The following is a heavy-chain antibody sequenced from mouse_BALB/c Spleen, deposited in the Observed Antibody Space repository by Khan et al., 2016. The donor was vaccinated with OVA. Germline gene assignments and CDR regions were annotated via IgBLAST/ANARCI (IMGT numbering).Heavy chain of an antibody. CDR2: INPSNGYT. J-gene: IGHJ3*01. V-gene: IGHV1-4*01. CDR3: VRDGAYHRNDGWFAY. Sequence: VQLQESGAELARPGASVKMSCKASGYTFTSYTIHWIKKRPGQGLEWIGYINPSNGYTNYNQKFKDKATLTTDKSYTTPYLQLSSLTSDDSAVYVCVRDGAYHRNDGWFAYWGQGTLVTVSA. CDR1: GYTFTSYT. D-gene: IGHD2-14*01.